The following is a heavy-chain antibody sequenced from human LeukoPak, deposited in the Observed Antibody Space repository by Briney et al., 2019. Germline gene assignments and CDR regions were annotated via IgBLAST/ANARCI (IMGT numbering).Heavy chain of an antibody. CDR1: GFTFSSYW. CDR3: ARARTGSHDAFDI. D-gene: IGHD3-10*01. CDR2: INSDGSST. V-gene: IGHV3-74*01. J-gene: IGHJ3*02. Sequence: PGGSLRLSCAASGFTFSSYWMPWVRHAPGKGLVWVSRINSDGSSTSYADSVKGRFTISRDNAKNTLYLQMNSLRAEDTAVYYCARARTGSHDAFDIWGQGTMVTVSS.